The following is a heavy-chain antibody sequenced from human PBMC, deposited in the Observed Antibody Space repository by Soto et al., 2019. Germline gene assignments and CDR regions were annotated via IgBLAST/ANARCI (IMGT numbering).Heavy chain of an antibody. D-gene: IGHD6-13*01. CDR3: VRDSGAKLSSS. J-gene: IGHJ4*02. V-gene: IGHV1-69*01. CDR1: GGTFSSYR. Sequence: SVKVSCKASGGTFSSYRINWVRQAPVQGLEWVGGIVPIRRTADYAQTFQGRVSITADESARTSYMELRSLRSQDTAVYYCVRDSGAKLSSSWGQGTLVIVSS. CDR2: IVPIRRTA.